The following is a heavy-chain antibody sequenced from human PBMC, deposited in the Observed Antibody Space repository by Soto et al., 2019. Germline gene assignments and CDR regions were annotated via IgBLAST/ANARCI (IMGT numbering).Heavy chain of an antibody. J-gene: IGHJ4*02. CDR1: GFSLSTTEEG. D-gene: IGHD2-21*02. CDR3: AHGSCFGADCYPNPYFDF. V-gene: IGHV2-5*02. Sequence: QITLKESGPTLVKPTQPLTLTCTFSGFSLSTTEEGVVWIRQPPGKAPEWLALIYWDDDKRYSPSLKTRLTITKDTSKNQVVLTVTNVDPVDTATYYCAHGSCFGADCYPNPYFDFWGQGILVTVSS. CDR2: IYWDDDK.